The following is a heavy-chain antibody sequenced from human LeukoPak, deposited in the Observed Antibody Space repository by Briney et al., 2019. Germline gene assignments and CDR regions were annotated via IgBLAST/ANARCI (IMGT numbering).Heavy chain of an antibody. Sequence: ASETLSLTCAVSGYSISSGYYWGWLRQPPGKGLEWIGSIYHSGSTYYNPSLKSRVTISVDTSKNQFSLKLSSVTAADTAVYYGARQKGYYYDSKGPYFDYWGQGTLVTVSS. J-gene: IGHJ4*02. CDR2: IYHSGST. D-gene: IGHD3-22*01. CDR1: GYSISSGYY. CDR3: ARQKGYYYDSKGPYFDY. V-gene: IGHV4-38-2*01.